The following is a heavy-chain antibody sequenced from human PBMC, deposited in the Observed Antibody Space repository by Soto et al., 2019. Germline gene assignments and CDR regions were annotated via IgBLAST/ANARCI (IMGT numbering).Heavy chain of an antibody. CDR2: ISSSSSYI. D-gene: IGHD5-18*01. J-gene: IGHJ4*02. Sequence: EVQLVESGGGLVKPGGSLRLSCAASGFTFSSYSMNWVRQAPGKGVEWVSSISSSSSYIYYADSVKGRFTISRDNAKNSLYLQMNSLRAEDTAVYYCARDRGTAMVPGPDYWGQGTLVTVSS. V-gene: IGHV3-21*01. CDR3: ARDRGTAMVPGPDY. CDR1: GFTFSSYS.